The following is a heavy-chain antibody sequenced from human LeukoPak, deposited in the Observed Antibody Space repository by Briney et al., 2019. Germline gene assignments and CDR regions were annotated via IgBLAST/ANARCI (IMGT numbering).Heavy chain of an antibody. D-gene: IGHD6-13*01. J-gene: IGHJ4*02. Sequence: GGSLRLSCAASGFAVSSNYMTWVRRAPGKGLEWVSVVYSGGSTEYADSVKGRFTISRDNSKNTLYLQMNSLRAEDTAVYYCARTSSAVNTKGLDSWGQGTLVTVSS. V-gene: IGHV3-53*01. CDR1: GFAVSSNY. CDR2: VYSGGST. CDR3: ARTSSAVNTKGLDS.